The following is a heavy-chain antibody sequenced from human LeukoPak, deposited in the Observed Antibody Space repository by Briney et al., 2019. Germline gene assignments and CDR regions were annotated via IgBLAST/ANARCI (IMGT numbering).Heavy chain of an antibody. CDR3: AREHCSSTSCQSGWFDP. V-gene: IGHV1-2*02. J-gene: IGHJ5*02. D-gene: IGHD2-2*01. Sequence: GASVKVSCKASGYTFTGYYMHWVRQAPGQGLEWMGLINPNSGGTKYAQQFQGRVTMTRDTSISTVYMELSGLGSDDTAVYYCAREHCSSTSCQSGWFDPWGQGTLVTVSS. CDR1: GYTFTGYY. CDR2: INPNSGGT.